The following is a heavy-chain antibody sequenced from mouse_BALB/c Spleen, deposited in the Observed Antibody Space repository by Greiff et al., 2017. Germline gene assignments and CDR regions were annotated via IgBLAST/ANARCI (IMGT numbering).Heavy chain of an antibody. CDR3: ARFATAYYAMDY. D-gene: IGHD1-2*01. CDR2: ISYSGST. Sequence: EVQRVESGPGLVKPSQSLSLTCTVTGYSITSDYAWNWIRQFPGNKLEWMGYISYSGSTSYNPSLKSRISITRDTSKNQFFLQLNSVTTEDTATYYCARFATAYYAMDYWGQGTSVTVSS. CDR1: GYSITSDYA. V-gene: IGHV3-2*02. J-gene: IGHJ4*01.